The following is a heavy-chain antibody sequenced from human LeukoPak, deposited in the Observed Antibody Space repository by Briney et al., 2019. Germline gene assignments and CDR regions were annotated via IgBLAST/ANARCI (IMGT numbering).Heavy chain of an antibody. Sequence: SETLSLTCTVSGGSISSSNYYWGWIRQPPGKGLEWIASIYYSGSTYYNTSLKSRVTISVDTSKNQFSLKLTSVTAADTAVYYCAREGCSSTSCSQTSFDSWGQGTLVSVSS. CDR2: IYYSGST. D-gene: IGHD2-2*01. J-gene: IGHJ4*02. V-gene: IGHV4-39*02. CDR1: GGSISSSNYY. CDR3: AREGCSSTSCSQTSFDS.